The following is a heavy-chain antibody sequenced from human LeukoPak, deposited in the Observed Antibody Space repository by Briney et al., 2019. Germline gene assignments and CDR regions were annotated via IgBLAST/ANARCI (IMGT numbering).Heavy chain of an antibody. D-gene: IGHD6-19*01. V-gene: IGHV3-15*01. CDR3: AKGVPGSGWYSGFDAFDI. Sequence: GGSLRLSCAASGFTFSNAWMSWVRQAPGKGLEWVGRIKSKTDGGTIDYAAPVKGRFTISRDNSKNTVYLQMNSLRVEDTAVYYCAKGVPGSGWYSGFDAFDIWGQGTMVTVSS. CDR2: IKSKTDGGTI. CDR1: GFTFSNAW. J-gene: IGHJ3*02.